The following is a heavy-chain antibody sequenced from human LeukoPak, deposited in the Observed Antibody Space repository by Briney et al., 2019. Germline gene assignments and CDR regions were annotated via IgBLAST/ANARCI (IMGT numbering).Heavy chain of an antibody. Sequence: QTRGSLRLSCAASGFTVSSNYMSWVRQAPGKGLEWVSVIYSGGSTYYADSVKGRFTISRDNSKNTLYLQMNSLRAEDTAVYYCARTNCNYYEHDYWGQGTLVTVSS. D-gene: IGHD3-22*01. CDR2: IYSGGST. CDR3: ARTNCNYYEHDY. CDR1: GFTVSSNY. V-gene: IGHV3-66*01. J-gene: IGHJ4*02.